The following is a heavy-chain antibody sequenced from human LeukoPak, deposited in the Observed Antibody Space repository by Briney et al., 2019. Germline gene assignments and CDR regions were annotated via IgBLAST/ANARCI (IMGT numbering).Heavy chain of an antibody. D-gene: IGHD1-26*01. CDR1: GFTVSSNY. CDR3: ARLYSGSYYYYYYMDV. V-gene: IGHV3-53*01. Sequence: PGGSLRLSCAASGFTVSSNYMSWVRQAPGKGLEWVSVIYSGGSTYYADAVKGRFTISRDNSKNTLYLRMNSLRAEDTAVYYCARLYSGSYYYYYYMDVWGKGTMVTVSS. J-gene: IGHJ6*03. CDR2: IYSGGST.